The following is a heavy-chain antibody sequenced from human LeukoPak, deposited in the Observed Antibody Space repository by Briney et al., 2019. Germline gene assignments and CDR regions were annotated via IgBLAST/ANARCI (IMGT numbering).Heavy chain of an antibody. CDR2: IRYDGSNK. CDR3: AKEAFVYSGYYPLDY. D-gene: IGHD3-22*01. V-gene: IGHV3-30*02. CDR1: GFTFSDYA. Sequence: GGSLRLSCAASGFTFSDYAMQWIRQAPGKGLGWLTFIRYDGSNKYYADSLKGRFTISRDNSKNTLYLQMNSLRAEDTAVYYCAKEAFVYSGYYPLDYWGQGTLVTVSS. J-gene: IGHJ4*02.